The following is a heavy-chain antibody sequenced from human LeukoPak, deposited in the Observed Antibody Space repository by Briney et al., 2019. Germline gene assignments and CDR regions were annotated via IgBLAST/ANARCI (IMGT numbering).Heavy chain of an antibody. D-gene: IGHD6-13*01. V-gene: IGHV3-30*18. CDR3: AKDVYSSSPGSTPYFDY. Sequence: ERSLRLSCAASGFTFSSYGMHWVRQAPGKGLEWVAVISYDGSNKYYADSVKGRFTISRDNSKNTLYLQMNSLRAEDTAVYYCAKDVYSSSPGSTPYFDYWGQGTLVTVSS. CDR2: ISYDGSNK. J-gene: IGHJ4*02. CDR1: GFTFSSYG.